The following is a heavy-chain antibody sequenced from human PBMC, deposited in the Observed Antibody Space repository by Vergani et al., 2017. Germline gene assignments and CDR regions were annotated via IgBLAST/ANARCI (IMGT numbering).Heavy chain of an antibody. CDR1: GRSISSGDYY. D-gene: IGHD1-26*01. CDR3: ARESGGSYSYDAFDI. J-gene: IGHJ3*02. V-gene: IGHV4-30-4*08. Sequence: QVQLQESGPGLVKPSQTLSLTCTVSGRSISSGDYYWSWIRQPPGKGLEWIGYIYYSGSTYYNPSLKSRVTISVDTSKNQFSLKLSSVTAADTAVYYCARESGGSYSYDAFDIWGQGTMVTVSS. CDR2: IYYSGST.